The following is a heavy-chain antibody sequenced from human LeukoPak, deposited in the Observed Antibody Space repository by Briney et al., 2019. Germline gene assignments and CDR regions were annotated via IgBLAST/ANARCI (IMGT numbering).Heavy chain of an antibody. J-gene: IGHJ4*02. V-gene: IGHV1-8*01. CDR1: GYTFTSYD. CDR2: MNPNSGNT. Sequence: ASVKVSCKASGYTFTSYDINWVRQATGQGLEWMEWMNPNSGNTGYAQKFQGRVTMTRNTSISTAYMELSSLRSEDTAVYYCARAPGGSLDFDYWGQGTLVTVSS. D-gene: IGHD3-16*01. CDR3: ARAPGGSLDFDY.